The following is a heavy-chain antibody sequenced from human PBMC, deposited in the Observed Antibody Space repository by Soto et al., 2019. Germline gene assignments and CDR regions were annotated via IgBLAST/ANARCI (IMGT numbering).Heavy chain of an antibody. J-gene: IGHJ5*02. D-gene: IGHD4-17*01. CDR2: IHHSGST. CDR1: GGSISTSNW. Sequence: SETLSLTCTVSGGSISTSNWWSWVRQPPGKELEWIGNIHHSGSTFYNPSLKSRVSISVDTSKNQFSLKLSSVTAADTAVYYCARGVGYGDSSWFDPWGQGTLVTVSS. CDR3: ARGVGYGDSSWFDP. V-gene: IGHV4-4*02.